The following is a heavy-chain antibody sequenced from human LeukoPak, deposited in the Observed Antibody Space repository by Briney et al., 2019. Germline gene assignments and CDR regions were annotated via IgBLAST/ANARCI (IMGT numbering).Heavy chain of an antibody. CDR2: MYYSGST. CDR1: GGSISSSSYY. CDR3: ARYCSSTSCYPRRGY. V-gene: IGHV4-39*01. J-gene: IGHJ4*02. Sequence: SETLSLTCTVSGGSISSSSYYWGWIRQPPGKGLEWMGSMYYSGSTYYNPSLKSRVSISVDTSKNQFSLKLSSVTAADTAVYYCARYCSSTSCYPRRGYWGQGTLVTASS. D-gene: IGHD2-2*01.